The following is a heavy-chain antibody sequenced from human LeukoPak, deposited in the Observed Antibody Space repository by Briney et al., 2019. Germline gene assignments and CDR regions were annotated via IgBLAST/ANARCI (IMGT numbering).Heavy chain of an antibody. D-gene: IGHD5-12*01. Sequence: GGSLRLSCAASGFTFSSYAMPWVRQAPGKGLEWVAVISYDGSNKYYADSGKGRFTIYRDNSKNTLYLQMNSLRAEDTAVYYCARDRSGYDGFGWGQGTLVTVSS. CDR2: ISYDGSNK. CDR3: ARDRSGYDGFG. CDR1: GFTFSSYA. V-gene: IGHV3-30*04. J-gene: IGHJ4*02.